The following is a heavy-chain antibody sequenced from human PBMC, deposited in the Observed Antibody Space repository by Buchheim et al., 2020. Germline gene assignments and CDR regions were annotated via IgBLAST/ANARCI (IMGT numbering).Heavy chain of an antibody. D-gene: IGHD2-21*02. Sequence: EVQLVESGRGLVQPGGCLRLSCAASGFTFSNYEMNWVRQAPGKGLEWVSYITSSGSIMHYGDSVKGRFTISRDNAKNSLYLQMNSLRVEDTAVYYCAREMRDCGGDCHDYWGQGTL. V-gene: IGHV3-48*03. CDR1: GFTFSNYE. J-gene: IGHJ4*02. CDR2: ITSSGSIM. CDR3: AREMRDCGGDCHDY.